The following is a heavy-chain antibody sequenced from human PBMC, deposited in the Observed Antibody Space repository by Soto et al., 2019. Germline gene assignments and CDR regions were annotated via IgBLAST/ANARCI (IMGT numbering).Heavy chain of an antibody. D-gene: IGHD2-15*01. Sequence: GGSLRLSCAASGFTVSSNYMSWVRQAPGKGLEWVSVIYSGGSTYYADSVKGRFTISRDNSRNTLFLQMNSLRVEDTAVYYCARAYCSGGSRYPDAFDIWGQGTMVTVSS. CDR2: IYSGGST. CDR3: ARAYCSGGSRYPDAFDI. V-gene: IGHV3-53*01. CDR1: GFTVSSNY. J-gene: IGHJ3*02.